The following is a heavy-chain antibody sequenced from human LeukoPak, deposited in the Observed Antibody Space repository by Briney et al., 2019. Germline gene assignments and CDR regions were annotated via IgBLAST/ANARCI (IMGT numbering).Heavy chain of an antibody. J-gene: IGHJ4*02. CDR1: GYTFTGYY. D-gene: IGHD3-22*01. V-gene: IGHV1-2*02. CDR3: ARDYYDSSGYPQPFDY. Sequence: ASAKVSCKASGYTFTGYYMHWVRQAPGQGLEWMGWINPNNGGTNYGQKFQGRVTMTRDTSISTAYMELSRLRSDDTAVYYCARDYYDSSGYPQPFDYWGQGTLVTVSS. CDR2: INPNNGGT.